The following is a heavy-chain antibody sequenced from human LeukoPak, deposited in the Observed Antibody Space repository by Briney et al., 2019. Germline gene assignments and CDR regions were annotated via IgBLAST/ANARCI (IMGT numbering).Heavy chain of an antibody. CDR1: GFTLTNYD. CDR3: ARRSRRGKFFDY. V-gene: IGHV1-8*01. CDR2: MNPNSGNT. Sequence: ASVKVSCKASGFTLTNYDINWVRQAPGQGLEWMGWMNPNSGNTGYAQKFQGRVTMTRNTSISTAYMELSSLRSEDTAVYYCARRSRRGKFFDYWGQGTLVTVSS. J-gene: IGHJ4*02.